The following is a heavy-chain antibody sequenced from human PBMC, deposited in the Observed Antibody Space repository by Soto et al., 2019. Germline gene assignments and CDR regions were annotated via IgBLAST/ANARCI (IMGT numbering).Heavy chain of an antibody. Sequence: GGSLRLSCAASGFTFSSYGMHWVRQAPGKGLEWVAVIWYDGSNKYYADSVKGRFTISRDNSKNTLYLQMNSLRAEDTAVYYCARDRLRGVVYFDYWGQGTLVTVSS. CDR3: ARDRLRGVVYFDY. CDR1: GFTFSSYG. D-gene: IGHD3-10*01. J-gene: IGHJ4*02. V-gene: IGHV3-33*01. CDR2: IWYDGSNK.